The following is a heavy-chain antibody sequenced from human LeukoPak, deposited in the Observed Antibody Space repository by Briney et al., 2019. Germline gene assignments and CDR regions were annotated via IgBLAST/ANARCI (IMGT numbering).Heavy chain of an antibody. CDR3: ARDRSSGWSYGMDV. CDR1: GFTFSSYA. Sequence: GGSLRLSCAASGFTFSSYAMSWVRQAPGQGLEWVAAIYGSGDSTYYADSVKGRFTISRDNSKNTLYLQMNSLRAEDTAVYYCARDRSSGWSYGMDVWGQGTTVTVSS. V-gene: IGHV3-23*01. D-gene: IGHD6-19*01. J-gene: IGHJ6*02. CDR2: IYGSGDST.